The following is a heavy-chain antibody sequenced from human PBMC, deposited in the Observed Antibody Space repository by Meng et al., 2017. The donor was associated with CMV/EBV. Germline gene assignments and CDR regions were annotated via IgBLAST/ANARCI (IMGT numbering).Heavy chain of an antibody. CDR3: AGGEDIVGAIFDY. CDR1: GFTFTSSA. CDR2: IVVGSGNT. J-gene: IGHJ4*02. D-gene: IGHD1-26*01. V-gene: IGHV1-58*01. Sequence: SVKVSCKASGFTFTSSAVQWVRQARGQRLEWIGWIVVGSGNTNYAQKFQERVTITRDMSTSTAYMELSSLRSEDTAVYYCAGGEDIVGAIFDYWGQGTLVTVSS.